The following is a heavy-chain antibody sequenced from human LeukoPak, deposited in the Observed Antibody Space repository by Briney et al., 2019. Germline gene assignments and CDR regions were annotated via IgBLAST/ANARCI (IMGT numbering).Heavy chain of an antibody. D-gene: IGHD4-23*01. CDR1: GYSISSGYY. J-gene: IGHJ3*02. CDR2: IYHSGST. CDR3: ARNGRNSHAFDI. Sequence: SETLSLTCTVSGYSISSGYYWGWIRQPPGKGLEWIGSIYHSGSTYYNPSLKSRVTISVDTSKNQFSLKLSSVTAADTAVYYCARNGRNSHAFDIWGQGTMVTVSS. V-gene: IGHV4-38-2*02.